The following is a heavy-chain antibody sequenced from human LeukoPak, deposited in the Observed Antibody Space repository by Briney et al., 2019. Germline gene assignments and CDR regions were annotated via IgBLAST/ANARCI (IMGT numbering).Heavy chain of an antibody. CDR2: IRYDGSNK. CDR1: GFTFSSYG. D-gene: IGHD1-26*01. J-gene: IGHJ4*02. Sequence: GGSLRLSCAASGFTFSSYGMHWVRQAPGKGLEWVAFIRYDGSNKYYADSVKGRFTISRDNSKNTLYLQMNSLRAEDTAIYYCARDLRIVSGSYLDYWGQGTLVTVSS. CDR3: ARDLRIVSGSYLDY. V-gene: IGHV3-30*02.